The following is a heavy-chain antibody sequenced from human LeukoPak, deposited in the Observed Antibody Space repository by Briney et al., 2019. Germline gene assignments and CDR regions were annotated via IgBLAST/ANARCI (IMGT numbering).Heavy chain of an antibody. D-gene: IGHD6-13*01. J-gene: IGHJ5*02. Sequence: SVKVSCKASGGIFSSYAISWVRQAPGQGLEWMGRIIPILGIANYAQKFQGRVTITADKSTSTAYMELSSLRSEDTAVYYCAKEVPGIAASGGRSFDPWGQGTLVTVSS. CDR3: AKEVPGIAASGGRSFDP. CDR1: GGIFSSYA. CDR2: IIPILGIA. V-gene: IGHV1-69*04.